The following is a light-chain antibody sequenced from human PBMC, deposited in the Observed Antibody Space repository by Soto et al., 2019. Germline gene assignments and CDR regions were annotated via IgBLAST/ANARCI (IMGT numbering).Light chain of an antibody. CDR1: QSVSSN. Sequence: DIFMTQSPSTLSVSPVELATLSCRASQSVSSNLAWYQQKPGQAPRLLIYDASTRATVIPARFSGSGSGTEFTLTISSLQSEDFAVYYCQQYNDWPPITFGQGTRLEI. CDR2: DAS. V-gene: IGKV3-15*01. J-gene: IGKJ5*01. CDR3: QQYNDWPPIT.